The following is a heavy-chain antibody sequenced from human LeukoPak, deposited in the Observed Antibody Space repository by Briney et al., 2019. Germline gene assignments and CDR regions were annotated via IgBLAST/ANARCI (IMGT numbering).Heavy chain of an antibody. D-gene: IGHD2-2*01. J-gene: IGHJ4*02. CDR2: ISGSGGST. CDR3: AKSRPPGYDY. Sequence: GGSLRLSCAASGFTFSNAWMTWVRQAPGKGLEWVSAISGSGGSTYYADSVKGRFTISRDNSKNTLYLQMNSLRAEDTAIYYCAKSRPPGYDYWGQGTLVTVPS. CDR1: GFTFSNAW. V-gene: IGHV3-23*01.